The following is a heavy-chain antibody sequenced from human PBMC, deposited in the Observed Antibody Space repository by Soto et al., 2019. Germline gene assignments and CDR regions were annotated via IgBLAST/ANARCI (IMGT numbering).Heavy chain of an antibody. CDR3: ASPYSSSRRRDYYYYYGMDV. CDR1: GGTFSSYA. D-gene: IGHD6-13*01. Sequence: QVQLVQSGAEVKKPGSSVKVSCKASGGTFSSYAISWVRQAPGQGLEWMGGIIPIFGTANYAQKFQGRVTITADESTRTAYMELSSRRSEDTAVYYCASPYSSSRRRDYYYYYGMDVWGQGTTVTVSS. V-gene: IGHV1-69*12. J-gene: IGHJ6*02. CDR2: IIPIFGTA.